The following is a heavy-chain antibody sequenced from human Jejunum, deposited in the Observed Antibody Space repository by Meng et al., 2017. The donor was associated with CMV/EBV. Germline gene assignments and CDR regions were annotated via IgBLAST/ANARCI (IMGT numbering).Heavy chain of an antibody. CDR1: FSFRDFA. V-gene: IGHV3-30*04. CDR2: ISYDGTKK. Sequence: FSFRDFAMHWVRQAPGKGLEWVAVISYDGTKKYYADSVKGRFTISRDNSKNTLYLQMSSLRAEDTGVYYCPRAADGSGSDYGIDVWGQGTTVTVSS. CDR3: PRAADGSGSDYGIDV. D-gene: IGHD6-19*01. J-gene: IGHJ6*02.